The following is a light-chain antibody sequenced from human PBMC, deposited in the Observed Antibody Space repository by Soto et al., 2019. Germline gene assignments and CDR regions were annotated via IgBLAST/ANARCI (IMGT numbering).Light chain of an antibody. J-gene: IGLJ1*01. CDR2: DIS. V-gene: IGLV2-14*03. CDR3: SSYTTSNTRQIV. Sequence: QSALTQPASVSGSPGQSTTISCTGTSSDVGGYNYVSWYQHHPGKAPKLMIYDISNRPSGVSNRFSGSKSGNTASLTISGLQPEDEADYYCSSYTTSNTRQIVFGTGTKVPS. CDR1: SSDVGGYNY.